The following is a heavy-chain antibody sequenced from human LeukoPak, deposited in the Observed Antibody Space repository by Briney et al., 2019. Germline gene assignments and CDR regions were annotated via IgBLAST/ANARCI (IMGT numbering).Heavy chain of an antibody. CDR1: GGSISSGSYY. CDR3: RKYYYYYMDV. J-gene: IGHJ6*03. CDR2: IYYSGST. D-gene: IGHD6-13*01. Sequence: PSETLSLTCTVSGGSISSGSYYWSWIRQPPGKGLEWIGYIYYSGSTNYNPSLKSRVTISVDTSKNQFSLKFYCARDRVGQQLVGRKYYYYYMDVWGKGNTVTISS. V-gene: IGHV4-61*01.